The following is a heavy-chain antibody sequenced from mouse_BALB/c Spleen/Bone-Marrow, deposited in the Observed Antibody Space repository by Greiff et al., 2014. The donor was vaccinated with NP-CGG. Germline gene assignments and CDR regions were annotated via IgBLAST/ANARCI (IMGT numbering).Heavy chain of an antibody. D-gene: IGHD1-1*01. CDR3: ARFITTGTMDY. V-gene: IGHV2-6-4*01. J-gene: IGHJ4*01. CDR1: GVSLSRYS. Sequence: QVQLKESGPGLGAPSQSLSITCTVSGVSLSRYSIHWGRQPPGEGLEWLGVIWGGGNTDYNSALKSRLSISKDNSKSQVFLKMNSLQTDDTAMYYCARFITTGTMDYWGQGTSVTVSS. CDR2: IWGGGNT.